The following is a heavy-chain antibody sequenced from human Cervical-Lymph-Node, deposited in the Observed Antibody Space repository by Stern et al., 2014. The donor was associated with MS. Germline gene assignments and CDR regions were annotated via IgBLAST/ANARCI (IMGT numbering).Heavy chain of an antibody. CDR1: GFTFSSYS. D-gene: IGHD6-19*01. Sequence: EVQLVESGGGLVKPGGSLRLSCAASGFTFSSYSMNWVRQAPGKGLEWVSSISPGSSYIHYADSLEGRFTISRDDATNSLYLQMNSLRAEDTAVYYCARDSTGWSNWFDPWGQGTLVTVSS. J-gene: IGHJ5*02. CDR3: ARDSTGWSNWFDP. V-gene: IGHV3-21*01. CDR2: ISPGSSYI.